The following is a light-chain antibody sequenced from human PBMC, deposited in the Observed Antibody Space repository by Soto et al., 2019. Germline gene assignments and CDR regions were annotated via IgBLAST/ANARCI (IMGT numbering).Light chain of an antibody. CDR3: QQYHSSPLT. CDR2: GAS. V-gene: IGKV3-20*01. J-gene: IGKJ4*01. CDR1: QSVTGSL. Sequence: EIVLTQSPGTLSLSPGERDTLSCRASQSVTGSLLLWYQQKPGQAPRLLIYGASSRATGIPDRFSGSGSGTDFTLTISRLEPEDFAVYYCQQYHSSPLTFGGGTKVDIK.